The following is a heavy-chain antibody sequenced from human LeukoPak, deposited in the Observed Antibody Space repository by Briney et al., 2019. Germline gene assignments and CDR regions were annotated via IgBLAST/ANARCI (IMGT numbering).Heavy chain of an antibody. Sequence: GVSVKVSCKASGGTFSSYAISWVRQAPGQGLEWMGRIIPILGIANYAQKFQGRVTITADKSTSTAYMELSSLRSEDTAVYYCARSGYQLLSGVYFDYWGQGTLVTVSS. CDR2: IIPILGIA. CDR1: GGTFSSYA. V-gene: IGHV1-69*04. CDR3: ARSGYQLLSGVYFDY. D-gene: IGHD2-2*01. J-gene: IGHJ4*02.